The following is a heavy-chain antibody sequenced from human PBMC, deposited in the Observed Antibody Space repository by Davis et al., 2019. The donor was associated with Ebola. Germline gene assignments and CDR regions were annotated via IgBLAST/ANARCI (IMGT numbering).Heavy chain of an antibody. CDR2: INSDGTFT. V-gene: IGHV3-74*01. J-gene: IGHJ4*02. Sequence: PGGSLRLSCAASAFTFSNYWMYWVRQAPGEGLMCVSRINSDGTFTTFADSVKGRFTISRDNSKNTLYLQMNSLRAEDTAVYYCARDGYSSSWYVDYWGQGTLVTVSS. D-gene: IGHD6-13*01. CDR1: AFTFSNYW. CDR3: ARDGYSSSWYVDY.